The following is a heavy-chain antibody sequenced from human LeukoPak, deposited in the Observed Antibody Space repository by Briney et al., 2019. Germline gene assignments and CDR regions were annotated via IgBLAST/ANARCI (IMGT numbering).Heavy chain of an antibody. CDR2: FDPEDGET. J-gene: IGHJ3*02. CDR1: GYTLTELS. Sequence: ASVKVSCKVSGYTLTELSMHWVRQAPGKGLEWMGGFDPEDGETIYAQKFQGRVTMTEDTSTDTAYMELSSLRSEDTAVYYCATAGTTTVTQAGPDAFDIWGQGTMVTVSS. CDR3: ATAGTTTVTQAGPDAFDI. D-gene: IGHD4-11*01. V-gene: IGHV1-24*01.